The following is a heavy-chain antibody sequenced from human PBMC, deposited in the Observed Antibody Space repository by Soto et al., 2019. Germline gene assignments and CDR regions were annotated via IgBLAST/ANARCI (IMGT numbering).Heavy chain of an antibody. CDR2: INANNGGA. Sequence: WASVKVSCKASGYTFTDYHIHWVRQAPGQGLEFMGWINANNGGAGSAQQFQGRVTVTRDTSITTVYMELSNLRSDDTAVYYCAREGGSETLKPYYNWFETLGQGTLVSVSS. CDR1: GYTFTDYH. CDR3: AREGGSETLKPYYNWFET. J-gene: IGHJ5*02. V-gene: IGHV1-2*02. D-gene: IGHD6-25*01.